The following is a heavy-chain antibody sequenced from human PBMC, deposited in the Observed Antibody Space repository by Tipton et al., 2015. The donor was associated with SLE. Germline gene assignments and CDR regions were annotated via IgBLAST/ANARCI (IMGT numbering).Heavy chain of an antibody. J-gene: IGHJ4*02. Sequence: TLSLTCTVSGGSISSGSYYWSWIRQPPGKGLEWIGEINHSGSTNYNPSLKSRVTISVDTSKNQFSLKLSSVTAADTAVYYCARPSRGTRGRYFDYWGQGTLVTVSS. D-gene: IGHD1-26*01. CDR1: GGSISSGSYY. CDR3: ARPSRGTRGRYFDY. CDR2: INHSGST. V-gene: IGHV4-39*07.